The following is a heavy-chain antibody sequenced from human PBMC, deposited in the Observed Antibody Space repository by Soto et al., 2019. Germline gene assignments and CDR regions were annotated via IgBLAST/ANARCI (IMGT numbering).Heavy chain of an antibody. Sequence: VKVSCKTSGFTFTSYCMHWVRQAPGQGLEWMGIINPSGGGTSYAQKFQGRVTMTTDASTSTAYMELSSLRSEDTAVYYCARSRGYDSSGYYYVPGAYWGQGTLVTVSS. CDR1: GFTFTSYC. D-gene: IGHD3-22*01. CDR2: INPSGGGT. CDR3: ARSRGYDSSGYYYVPGAY. V-gene: IGHV1-46*01. J-gene: IGHJ4*02.